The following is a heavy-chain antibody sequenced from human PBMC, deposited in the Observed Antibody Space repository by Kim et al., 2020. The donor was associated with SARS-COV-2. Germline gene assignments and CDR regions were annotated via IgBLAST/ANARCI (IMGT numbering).Heavy chain of an antibody. V-gene: IGHV4-34*01. CDR2: GST. J-gene: IGHJ4*02. Sequence: GSTTYTPSLKSRITISGDTSKSQFSLKMTSVTAEDTALYYCARSVGGFDYWGQGTLVTVSS. CDR3: ARSVGGFDY. D-gene: IGHD6-19*01.